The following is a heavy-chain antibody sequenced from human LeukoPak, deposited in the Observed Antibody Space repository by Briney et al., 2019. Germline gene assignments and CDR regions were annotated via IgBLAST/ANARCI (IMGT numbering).Heavy chain of an antibody. CDR3: ARASGSHFDY. V-gene: IGHV3-48*02. J-gene: IGHJ4*02. CDR2: ISSSSSTI. D-gene: IGHD5-12*01. Sequence: GGSLRLSCAASGFTFSSYSMNWVRQAPGKGLEYISYISSSSSTIYYADSVKGRFTISRDNAKNSLHLQMNSLRDEDTAVYYCARASGSHFDYWGQGTLVTVSS. CDR1: GFTFSSYS.